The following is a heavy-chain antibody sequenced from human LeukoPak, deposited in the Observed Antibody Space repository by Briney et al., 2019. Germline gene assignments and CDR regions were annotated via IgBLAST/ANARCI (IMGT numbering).Heavy chain of an antibody. Sequence: PSETLSLTCTVSGGSISSSRYYWGWIRQPPGKGLEWIGSIYYSGSTYYNPSLKSRVTISVDTSKNQFSLKLSSVTAADTAVYYCASGTYYYDSSGYLRFPFDYWGQGTLVTVSS. CDR3: ASGTYYYDSSGYLRFPFDY. CDR2: IYYSGST. V-gene: IGHV4-39*01. CDR1: GGSISSSRYY. D-gene: IGHD3-22*01. J-gene: IGHJ4*02.